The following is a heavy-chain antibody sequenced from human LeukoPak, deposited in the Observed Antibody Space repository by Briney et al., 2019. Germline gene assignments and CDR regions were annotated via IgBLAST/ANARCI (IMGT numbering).Heavy chain of an antibody. Sequence: PSETLSLTCTVSGGSISSYYWNWIRQPPGQGLEWIGYISNSGITKYNPSLKSRVTISLETSKNQFSLRLTSVTAADTAVYYCAKASVTTAVLFDSRGQGTQVAVSS. D-gene: IGHD4-23*01. CDR2: ISNSGIT. J-gene: IGHJ4*02. V-gene: IGHV4-59*01. CDR1: GGSISSYY. CDR3: AKASVTTAVLFDS.